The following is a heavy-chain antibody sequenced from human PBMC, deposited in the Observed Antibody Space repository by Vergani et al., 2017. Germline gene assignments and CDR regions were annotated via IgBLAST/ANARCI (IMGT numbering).Heavy chain of an antibody. CDR3: VKDAGSYENFFDS. Sequence: EVQLLESGGSLKQPGGSVRLSCAASGFTFSTYAMHWVRQVPGKGLEWVSALTGGGGSTYYADSFKGRFIISRDNSRDTLYLQMNSLRPEDTATYYCVKDAGSYENFFDSWGQGTLVTVSS. J-gene: IGHJ4*02. D-gene: IGHD1-26*01. CDR2: LTGGGGST. V-gene: IGHV3-23*01. CDR1: GFTFSTYA.